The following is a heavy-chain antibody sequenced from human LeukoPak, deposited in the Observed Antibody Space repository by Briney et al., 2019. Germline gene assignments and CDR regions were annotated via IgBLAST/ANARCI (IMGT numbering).Heavy chain of an antibody. CDR3: AAYDSSGLSAFDI. CDR2: INHSGST. D-gene: IGHD3-22*01. CDR1: GGSFSGYY. J-gene: IGHJ3*02. Sequence: SETLSLTCAVYGGSFSGYYWSWIRQPPGKGLEWIGEINHSGSTNYNPSLKSRVTISVDTSKNQFSLKLSSVTAADTAVYYCAAYDSSGLSAFDIWGQGTMVTVSS. V-gene: IGHV4-34*01.